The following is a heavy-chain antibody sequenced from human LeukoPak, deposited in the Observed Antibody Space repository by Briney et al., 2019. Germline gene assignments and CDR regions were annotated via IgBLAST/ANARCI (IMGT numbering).Heavy chain of an antibody. CDR1: GFTFSSYW. CDR3: ASSRCSGGSCYDY. J-gene: IGHJ4*02. CDR2: IKDDGSEK. V-gene: IGHV3-7*01. Sequence: GGSLRLSCAASGFTFSSYWMSWVRQAPGKGLEWVANIKDDGSEKYYVDSVKGRFTISRDNAKNSLYLQMNSLRAEDTAVYYCASSRCSGGSCYDYWGQGTLVTVSS. D-gene: IGHD2-15*01.